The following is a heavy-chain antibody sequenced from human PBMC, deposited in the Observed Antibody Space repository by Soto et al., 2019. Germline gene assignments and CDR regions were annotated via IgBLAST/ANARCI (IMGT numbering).Heavy chain of an antibody. CDR3: ASSTRGDYYYCRDV. Sequence: SEKVSCKASGGTFSSYAINWVRQAPGQGLEWMGGIIPMFGTANYAQKFQGRVTITADESTSTAYMELSSLRSEDTAVYYCASSTRGDYYYCRDVRDTETTGTVSS. CDR2: IIPMFGTA. J-gene: IGHJ6*04. V-gene: IGHV1-69*13. CDR1: GGTFSSYA.